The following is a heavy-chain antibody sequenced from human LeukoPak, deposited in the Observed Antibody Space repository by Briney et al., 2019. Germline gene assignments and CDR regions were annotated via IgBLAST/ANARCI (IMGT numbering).Heavy chain of an antibody. Sequence: PGGSLRLSCAASGFTFSSFGMHWVRQAPGKGLVWVSRINSDGSSTSYADSVKGRFTISRDNAKNTLYLQMNSLRAEDTAVYYCASGNYYDSSGYYRAIGYFDYWGQGTLVTVSS. J-gene: IGHJ4*02. D-gene: IGHD3-22*01. V-gene: IGHV3-74*01. CDR2: INSDGSST. CDR1: GFTFSSFG. CDR3: ASGNYYDSSGYYRAIGYFDY.